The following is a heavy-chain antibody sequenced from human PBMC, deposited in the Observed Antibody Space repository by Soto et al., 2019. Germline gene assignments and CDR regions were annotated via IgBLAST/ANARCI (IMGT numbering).Heavy chain of an antibody. V-gene: IGHV1-69*01. CDR3: ARGDSSGYYEYYFDS. CDR2: IIPISNTA. J-gene: IGHJ4*02. CDR1: GGTFSSSA. Sequence: QVQLVQSGAEVKKPGSSVTVSCKASGGTFSSSAISWVRQAPGQGLEWMGGIIPISNTANYAQKFQGRVTITADESTSTAYMELRSLRSGDTAVYYCARGDSSGYYEYYFDSCGQGTLVTVSA. D-gene: IGHD3-22*01.